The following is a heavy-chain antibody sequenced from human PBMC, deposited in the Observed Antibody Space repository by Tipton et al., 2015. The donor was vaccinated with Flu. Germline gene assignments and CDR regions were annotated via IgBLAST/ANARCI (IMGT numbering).Heavy chain of an antibody. CDR3: ARGARGYSYG. CDR2: IYYSGST. J-gene: IGHJ4*02. D-gene: IGHD5-18*01. CDR1: GGSISSYY. V-gene: IGHV4-59*01. Sequence: LRLSCTVSGGSISSYYWSWIRQPPGKGLEWLGYIYYSGSTNYNPSLKSRVTISIDTSNNQFSLKLNSVTAADTAVYYCARGARGYSYGWGQGTLVTVSS.